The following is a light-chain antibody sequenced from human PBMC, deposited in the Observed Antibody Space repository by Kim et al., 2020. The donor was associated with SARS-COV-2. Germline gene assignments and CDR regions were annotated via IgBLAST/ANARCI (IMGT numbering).Light chain of an antibody. CDR3: QQYNSHST. V-gene: IGKV1-5*01. J-gene: IGKJ1*01. Sequence: ASVGDRVAITCRARRSLSNRLAWYQVKPGKAPKLLIYDASTLDTGVPSRFSGGVSGIDFTLNISSLQPDDFATYYCQQYNSHSTFGQGTKVDIK. CDR1: RSLSNR. CDR2: DAS.